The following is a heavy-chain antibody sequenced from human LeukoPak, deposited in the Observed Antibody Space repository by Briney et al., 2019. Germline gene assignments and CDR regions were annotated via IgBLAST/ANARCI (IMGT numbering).Heavy chain of an antibody. V-gene: IGHV4-30-4*01. CDR1: GGSISSGDYY. Sequence: SETLSLTCTVSGGSISSGDYYWSWLRQPPGKGLEWIGYIYYSGSTYYNPSLKSRVTISVDTSKNQFSLKLSSVTAADTAVYYCARFGSGVGATRGAFDIWGQGTMVTVSS. D-gene: IGHD1-26*01. CDR3: ARFGSGVGATRGAFDI. J-gene: IGHJ3*02. CDR2: IYYSGST.